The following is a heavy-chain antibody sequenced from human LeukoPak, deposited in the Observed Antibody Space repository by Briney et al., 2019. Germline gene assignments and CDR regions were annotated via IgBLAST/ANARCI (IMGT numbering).Heavy chain of an antibody. CDR3: VKDNPLDY. Sequence: GGSLRLSCGASGFTFSSYGMLWVRQSPGKGLEWVAFIRYDGNIKFYADSMKGRFTISRDNSKNTLYLHINCLRPEDTALYYCVKDNPLDYWGQGTLVIVSS. CDR2: IRYDGNIK. V-gene: IGHV3-30*02. D-gene: IGHD1-14*01. J-gene: IGHJ4*02. CDR1: GFTFSSYG.